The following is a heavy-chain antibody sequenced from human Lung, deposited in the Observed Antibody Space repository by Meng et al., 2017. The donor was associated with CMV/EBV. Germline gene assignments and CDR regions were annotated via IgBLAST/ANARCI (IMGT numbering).Heavy chain of an antibody. J-gene: IGHJ4*01. CDR2: VNPISDDT. Sequence: VQLVQSGAEVKRPGASVKISCQASGYSFSGFYLNWARQAPGHGLEWLGRVNPISDDTHLAQKFEGRITVTRGATINTAFMELTRLRPDDTAVYYCAKSSDNGWSSRGPGTLVTVS. D-gene: IGHD6-19*01. CDR1: GYSFSGFY. V-gene: IGHV1-2*06. CDR3: AKSSDNGWSS.